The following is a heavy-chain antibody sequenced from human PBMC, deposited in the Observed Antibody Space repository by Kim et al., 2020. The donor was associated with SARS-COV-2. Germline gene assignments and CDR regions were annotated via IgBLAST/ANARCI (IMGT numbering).Heavy chain of an antibody. CDR2: IIPIFGRT. V-gene: IGHV1-69*06. D-gene: IGHD1-26*01. CDR1: GGTFSSFG. Sequence: SVKVSCKASGGTFSSFGISWVRQAPGQGPEWMGGIIPIFGRTEYAQKFQGRVTISADKSTSVATMELSSLRSEDTAVYYCARGYWQSGPADQYYGMDVWGQGTTVTVSS. J-gene: IGHJ6*02. CDR3: ARGYWQSGPADQYYGMDV.